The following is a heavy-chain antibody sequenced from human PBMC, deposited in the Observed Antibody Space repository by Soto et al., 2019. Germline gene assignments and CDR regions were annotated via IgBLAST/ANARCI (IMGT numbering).Heavy chain of an antibody. V-gene: IGHV1-2*02. CDR3: ARAAPLRYSGYALDL. J-gene: IGHJ5*02. CDR2: INPNSGAT. D-gene: IGHD5-12*01. Sequence: QVQLVSSGAEVKKPGASVKVSCRASGYTFTDYYIYWVRQAPEQGLQWVGWINPNSGATEYAQKFQGRVTMTRDPSISTVYMEVTRLRSDDTALYFCARAAPLRYSGYALDLWGQGTRVTVST. CDR1: GYTFTDYY.